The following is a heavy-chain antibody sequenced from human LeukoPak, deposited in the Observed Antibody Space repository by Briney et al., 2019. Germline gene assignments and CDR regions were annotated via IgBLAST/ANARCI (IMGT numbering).Heavy chain of an antibody. Sequence: SETLSLTCTVSGGSVSGYYWSWIRRPLGRGLEWIGYIFYSGTTLYSPSLKSRVTMSVDTSENQFSLKLSSVTAADTAVYYCARHDVVPVIRRGFDFWGQGILVTVSS. J-gene: IGHJ4*02. CDR2: IFYSGTT. D-gene: IGHD2-21*02. CDR3: ARHDVVPVIRRGFDF. V-gene: IGHV4-59*08. CDR1: GGSVSGYY.